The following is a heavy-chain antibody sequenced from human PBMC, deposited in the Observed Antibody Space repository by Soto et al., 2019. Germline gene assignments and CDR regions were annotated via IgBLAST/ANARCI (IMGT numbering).Heavy chain of an antibody. CDR3: ARDSASFYYCYFYCMDV. CDR1: GFTFSSYW. V-gene: IGHV3-7*01. CDR2: IKQDGSEK. D-gene: IGHD1-26*01. Sequence: GGSLRLSCAASGFTFSSYWMSWVRQAPGKGLEWVANIKQDGSEKYYVDSVKGRFTISRANAKNSLYLQMNSLRAEDTAVYYCARDSASFYYCYFYCMDVWGQGTTVTVSS. J-gene: IGHJ6*02.